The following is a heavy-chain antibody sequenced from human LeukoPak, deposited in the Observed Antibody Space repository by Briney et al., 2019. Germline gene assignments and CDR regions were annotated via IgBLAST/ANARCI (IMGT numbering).Heavy chain of an antibody. CDR3: ARGATAMARRLDL. CDR2: IYHSGST. J-gene: IGHJ2*01. V-gene: IGHV4-38-2*01. Sequence: SETLSLTCAVSGYSISSGYYWGWIRPPPGKGLEWIGSIYHSGSTYYNPSLKSRVTISVDTSKNQFSLKLSSVTAADTAVYYCARGATAMARRLDLWGRGTLVTVSS. CDR1: GYSISSGYY. D-gene: IGHD5-18*01.